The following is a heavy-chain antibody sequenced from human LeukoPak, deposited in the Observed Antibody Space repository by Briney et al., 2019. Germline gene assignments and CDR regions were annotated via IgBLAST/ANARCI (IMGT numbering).Heavy chain of an antibody. CDR2: IYYSGST. CDR1: GGSISSNKYY. V-gene: IGHV4-39*01. CDR3: ATPYSGGYHGLDI. J-gene: IGHJ3*02. Sequence: SQTLSLTCTVSGGSISSNKYYWGWIRQPPGKGLEWIGSIYYSGSTYYNPSLKSRVTISVDTSKNQFSLKLSSVTAADTAVYYCATPYSGGYHGLDIWGQGTMVTVSS. D-gene: IGHD1-26*01.